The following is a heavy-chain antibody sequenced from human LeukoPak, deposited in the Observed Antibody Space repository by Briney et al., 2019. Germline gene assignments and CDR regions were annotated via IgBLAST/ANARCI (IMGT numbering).Heavy chain of an antibody. CDR2: IYHSGST. CDR3: ARVSIGDFDSSGYFDY. V-gene: IGHV4-38-2*02. J-gene: IGHJ4*02. CDR1: DYSISSGYY. Sequence: SETLSLTCSVSDYSISSGYYWGWIRQPPGKGLEWIGNIYHSGSTYYNPSLKSRVTISIDTSKNQLSLKLSSVTAADTAVYYCARVSIGDFDSSGYFDYWGQGTLVTVSS. D-gene: IGHD3-22*01.